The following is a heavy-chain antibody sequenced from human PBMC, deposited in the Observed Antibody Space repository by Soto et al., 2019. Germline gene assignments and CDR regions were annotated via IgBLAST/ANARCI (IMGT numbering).Heavy chain of an antibody. D-gene: IGHD2-15*01. V-gene: IGHV4-30-4*01. CDR3: ARGRYCSGGSCEGVGAFDI. CDR2: VYYSGST. Sequence: SETLSLTCTVSGGSISSGDYYWSWIRQPPGKGLEWIGYVYYSGSTYYNPSLKSRVTISVDTSKNQFSLKLSSVTAADTAVYYCARGRYCSGGSCEGVGAFDIWGQGTLVTVSS. CDR1: GGSISSGDYY. J-gene: IGHJ3*02.